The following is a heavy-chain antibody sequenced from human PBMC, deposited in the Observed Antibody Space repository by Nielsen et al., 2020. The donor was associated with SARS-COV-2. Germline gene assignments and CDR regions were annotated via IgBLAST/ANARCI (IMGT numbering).Heavy chain of an antibody. V-gene: IGHV3-23*01. CDR2: LSGSSEST. J-gene: IGHJ3*02. CDR3: AEDGNGIAVAGGAFDI. D-gene: IGHD6-19*01. Sequence: GESLKISCAASGFSVSSSYMNWVRQAPGKGLEWVSTLSGSSESTYYADSVKGQFTISRDNSKNTLYLQMNSLRAEDTAVYYCAEDGNGIAVAGGAFDIWGQGTMVTVSS. CDR1: GFSVSSSY.